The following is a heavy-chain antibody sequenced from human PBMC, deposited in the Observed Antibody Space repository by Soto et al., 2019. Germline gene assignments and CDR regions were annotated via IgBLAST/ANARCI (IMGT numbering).Heavy chain of an antibody. Sequence: PSETLSLTCAVSGGSISSSNWWSWVRQPPGKGLEWIGEIYHSGSTNYNPSLKSRVTISVDKSKNQFSLKLSPVTAADTAVYYCARFIAAAGSYYFDYWGQGTLVTVSS. CDR1: GGSISSSNW. CDR2: IYHSGST. CDR3: ARFIAAAGSYYFDY. V-gene: IGHV4-4*02. J-gene: IGHJ4*02. D-gene: IGHD6-13*01.